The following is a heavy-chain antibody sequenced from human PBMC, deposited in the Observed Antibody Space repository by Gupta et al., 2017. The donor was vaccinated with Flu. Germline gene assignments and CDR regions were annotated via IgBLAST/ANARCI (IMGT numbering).Heavy chain of an antibody. CDR3: AREYNSSYSLRNYYAMDV. V-gene: IGHV1-69*06. J-gene: IGHJ6*02. CDR2: IIPIFGSA. D-gene: IGHD3-22*01. Sequence: QMQLVQSGAELKKPGSSVRVSCRASGHTFNNHILSWVRQTPGQGLEWMGGIIPIFGSARHAQKFQGRLTITADRATSTVYMELRSLRQEDTALYFWAREYNSSYSLRNYYAMDVGGQGTTVTVSS. CDR1: GHTFNNHI.